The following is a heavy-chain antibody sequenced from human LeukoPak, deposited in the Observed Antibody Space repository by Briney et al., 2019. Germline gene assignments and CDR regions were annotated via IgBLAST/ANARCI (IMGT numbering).Heavy chain of an antibody. CDR1: GGSISSYY. Sequence: SETLSLTCTVSGGSISSYYWSWIRQPPGKGLEWIGYMYYSGSTNYDPSLKSRVTISVDTSKNQFSLHLSSVTAADTAVYYCASLRSIVATIKAFDIRGQGTMVTVSS. V-gene: IGHV4-59*12. CDR3: ASLRSIVATIKAFDI. CDR2: MYYSGST. J-gene: IGHJ3*02. D-gene: IGHD5-12*01.